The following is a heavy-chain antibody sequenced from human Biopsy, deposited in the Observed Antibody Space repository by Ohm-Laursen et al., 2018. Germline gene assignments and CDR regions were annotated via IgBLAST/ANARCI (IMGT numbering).Heavy chain of an antibody. CDR2: ISSSNDNT. CDR1: GFIFTSYG. J-gene: IGHJ6*02. D-gene: IGHD3-22*01. Sequence: VSSVKVSCKASGFIFTSYGLSWVRQAPGQGLEWMGWISSSNDNTNYAQKFQGRVTMTADTSTSTAYMELRSLRSDDTAVYYCARDFFDSSGYFYYYNGVDLWGQGTTVTASS. V-gene: IGHV1-18*01. CDR3: ARDFFDSSGYFYYYNGVDL.